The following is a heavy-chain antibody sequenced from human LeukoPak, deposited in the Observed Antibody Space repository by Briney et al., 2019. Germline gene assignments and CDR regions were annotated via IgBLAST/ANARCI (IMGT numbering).Heavy chain of an antibody. CDR3: ARGEWDLLFDY. D-gene: IGHD1-26*01. V-gene: IGHV4-59*01. CDR2: IFYSGST. CDR1: GDSISPYY. Sequence: SETLSLTCTVSGDSISPYYWGWIRQPPGKGLEWIGYIFYSGSTNYNPSLKSRVTISVDTSKNQFSLKLSSVIAADTAVYYCARGEWDLLFDYWGQGTLVTVSS. J-gene: IGHJ4*02.